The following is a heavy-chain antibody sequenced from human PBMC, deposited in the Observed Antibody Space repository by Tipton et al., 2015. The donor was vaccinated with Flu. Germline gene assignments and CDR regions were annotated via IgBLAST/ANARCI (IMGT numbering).Heavy chain of an antibody. Sequence: TLSLTCTVSSYSISSGYYWGWIRQPPGKGLGWIGSTYHSGRTYSSPSLKSRVTISADTTKNQLSLRLSSVTAADTAVYFCARDNLTYCSSGDCNTPRTFDLGGQGTMVTVST. CDR2: TYHSGRT. CDR3: ARDNLTYCSSGDCNTPRTFDL. J-gene: IGHJ3*01. V-gene: IGHV4-38-2*02. CDR1: SYSISSGYY. D-gene: IGHD2-15*01.